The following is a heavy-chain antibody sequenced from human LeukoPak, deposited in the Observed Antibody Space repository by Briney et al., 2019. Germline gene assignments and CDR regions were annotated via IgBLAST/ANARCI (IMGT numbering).Heavy chain of an antibody. J-gene: IGHJ4*02. CDR2: INHSGST. CDR3: ARGYNWNDQYYFDY. CDR1: GGSFSGYY. D-gene: IGHD1-20*01. V-gene: IGHV4-34*01. Sequence: SETLSLTCAVYGGSFSGYYWSWIRQPPGKGLEWIGEINHSGSTNYNPSLKSRVTISVDTSKNQFSLKLSYVTAADTAVYYCARGYNWNDQYYFDYWGQGTLVTVSS.